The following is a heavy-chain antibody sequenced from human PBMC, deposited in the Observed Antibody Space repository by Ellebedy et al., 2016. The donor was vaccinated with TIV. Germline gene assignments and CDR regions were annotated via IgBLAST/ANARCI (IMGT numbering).Heavy chain of an antibody. D-gene: IGHD4-17*01. J-gene: IGHJ4*02. Sequence: PGGSLRLSCAASGFTFSSYAMHWVRQAPGKGLEYVSAISSNGGSTYYANSVKGRFTISRDNSKNTLYLQMNSLRAEDTAVYYCARVNYGEAGGPDYWGQGTLVTVSS. V-gene: IGHV3-64*01. CDR2: ISSNGGST. CDR1: GFTFSSYA. CDR3: ARVNYGEAGGPDY.